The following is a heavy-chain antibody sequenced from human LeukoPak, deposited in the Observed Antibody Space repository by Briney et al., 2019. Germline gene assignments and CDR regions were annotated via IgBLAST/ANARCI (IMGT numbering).Heavy chain of an antibody. CDR1: GGSISSYY. Sequence: SETLSLTCTVSGGSISSYYWSWIRQPPGKGLEWIGYIYYSGSTNYNPSLKSRVTISVDTSKNQFSLKLSSVTAADTAVYYCAASYDYVWGSYRQHAFDIWGQGTMVTVSS. D-gene: IGHD3-16*02. V-gene: IGHV4-59*01. J-gene: IGHJ3*02. CDR2: IYYSGST. CDR3: AASYDYVWGSYRQHAFDI.